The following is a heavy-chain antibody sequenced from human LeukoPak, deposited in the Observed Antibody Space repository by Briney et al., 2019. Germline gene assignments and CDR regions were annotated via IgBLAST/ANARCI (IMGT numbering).Heavy chain of an antibody. V-gene: IGHV4-34*01. CDR3: ARNRIVYCRGGSCKKYYFDY. CDR1: GGSLSGYY. J-gene: IGHJ4*02. CDR2: INHSGST. Sequence: PSETLSLTCAVYGGSLSGYYWSWIRQPPGKGLEWIGEINHSGSTNYNPSLKNRVTISVDTSKNHLSQKQSPVPAADTAVYHCARNRIVYCRGGSCKKYYFDYWGQGTLVTVFS. D-gene: IGHD2-15*01.